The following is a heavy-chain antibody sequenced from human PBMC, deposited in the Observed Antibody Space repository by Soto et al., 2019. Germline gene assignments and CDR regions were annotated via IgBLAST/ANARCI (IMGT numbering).Heavy chain of an antibody. D-gene: IGHD2-15*01. CDR3: ARDHDIVVVENAFDI. CDR2: ISYDGSNK. CDR1: GFTFSSYA. J-gene: IGHJ3*02. V-gene: IGHV3-30-3*01. Sequence: GGSLRLSCAASGFTFSSYAMHWVRQAPGKGLEWVAVISYDGSNKYYADSVKGRFTISRDNSKNTLYLQMNSLRAEDTAVYYCARDHDIVVVENAFDIWGQGTMVTVSS.